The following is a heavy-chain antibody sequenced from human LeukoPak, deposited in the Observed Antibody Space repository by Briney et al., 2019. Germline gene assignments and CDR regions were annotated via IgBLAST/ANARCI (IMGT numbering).Heavy chain of an antibody. J-gene: IGHJ4*02. CDR2: INPSGGST. CDR3: ARDRAATAIPEYYFDY. Sequence: ASVKVSCKASGYTFTSYYMHWVRQAPGQGLEWIGIINPSGGSTSYAQKFQGRVTMTRDTSTSTVYMELSSLRSEDTAVYYCARDRAATAIPEYYFDYWGQGTLVTVSS. V-gene: IGHV1-46*01. CDR1: GYTFTSYY. D-gene: IGHD2-2*02.